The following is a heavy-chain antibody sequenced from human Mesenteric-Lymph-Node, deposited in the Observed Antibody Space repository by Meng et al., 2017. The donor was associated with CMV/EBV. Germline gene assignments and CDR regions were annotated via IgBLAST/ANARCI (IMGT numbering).Heavy chain of an antibody. CDR1: GGTFSRNA. J-gene: IGHJ6*02. V-gene: IGHV1-69*10. D-gene: IGHD6-13*01. CDR3: AELLYSSSSGMDV. Sequence: SVKVSCKDSGGTFSRNAISWVRQAPGHGLEWMGGIIPVLGIVNYAQKFQGRAKITADKSTSTAYMELSSLRSEDTAVYFCAELLYSSSSGMDVWGQGTTVTVSS. CDR2: IIPVLGIV.